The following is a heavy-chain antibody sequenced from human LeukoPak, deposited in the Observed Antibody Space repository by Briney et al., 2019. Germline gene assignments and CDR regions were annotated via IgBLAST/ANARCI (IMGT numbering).Heavy chain of an antibody. Sequence: GRSLRLSCAASGFTFSSYWMSWVRQAPGKGLEWVANIKQDGSEKYYVDSVKGRFTISRDNAKNSLYLQMNSLRAEDTAVYYCGPNNGGYVSYWGQGTLVTVSS. V-gene: IGHV3-7*01. CDR1: GFTFSSYW. D-gene: IGHD5-12*01. J-gene: IGHJ4*02. CDR3: GPNNGGYVSY. CDR2: IKQDGSEK.